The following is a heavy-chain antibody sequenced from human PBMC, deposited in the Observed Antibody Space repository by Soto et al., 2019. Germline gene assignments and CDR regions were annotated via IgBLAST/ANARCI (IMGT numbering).Heavy chain of an antibody. CDR1: GGSFSGYY. CDR3: ERVNYDFWSGYRFGFFDY. J-gene: IGHJ4*02. D-gene: IGHD3-3*01. Sequence: SETLSLTCAVYGGSFSGYYWSWIRQPPGKGLEWIGEINHSGSTNYNPSLKSRVTISVDTSKNQFSLKLSSVTAADTAVYYCERVNYDFWSGYRFGFFDYWDQGTLVTVSS. V-gene: IGHV4-34*01. CDR2: INHSGST.